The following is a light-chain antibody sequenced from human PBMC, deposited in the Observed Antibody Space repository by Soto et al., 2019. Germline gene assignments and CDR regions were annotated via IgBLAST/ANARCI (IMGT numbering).Light chain of an antibody. J-gene: IGKJ4*01. CDR2: DTS. CDR3: HQRYSWPPT. Sequence: EIVWTQSPATLSLSPGERVTLSCRASQSISTSLAWYQQRPGHAPRLLIYDTSNRATGIPARFSGSGSGTDFTLTISSLEPEDFAVYYCHQRYSWPPTFGGGTKVDIK. V-gene: IGKV3-11*01. CDR1: QSISTS.